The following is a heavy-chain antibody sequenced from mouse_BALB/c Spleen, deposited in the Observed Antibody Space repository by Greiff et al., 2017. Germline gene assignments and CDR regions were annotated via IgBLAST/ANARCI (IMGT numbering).Heavy chain of an antibody. V-gene: IGHV5-6-5*01. CDR1: GFTFSSYA. J-gene: IGHJ4*01. CDR2: ISSGGST. Sequence: DVKLVESGGGLVKPGGSLKLSCAASGFTFSSYAMSWVRQTPEKRLEWVASISSGGSTYYPDSVKGRFTISRDNARNILYLQMSSLRSEDTAMYYCARGYYDYDYAMDYWGQGTSVTVSS. CDR3: ARGYYDYDYAMDY. D-gene: IGHD2-4*01.